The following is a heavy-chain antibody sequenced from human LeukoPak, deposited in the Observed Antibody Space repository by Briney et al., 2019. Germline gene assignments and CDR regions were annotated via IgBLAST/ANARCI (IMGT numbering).Heavy chain of an antibody. J-gene: IGHJ6*03. CDR2: ISSSSSYI. Sequence: GGSLRLSCAASGFTFSSYSMNWVRQAPGKGLEWVSSISSSSSYIYYADSVKGRFTISRDNAKNSLYLQMNSLRAGDTAVYYCARSAPLYDILTGYYSYYYYMDVWGKGTTVTISS. CDR1: GFTFSSYS. V-gene: IGHV3-21*01. CDR3: ARSAPLYDILTGYYSYYYYMDV. D-gene: IGHD3-9*01.